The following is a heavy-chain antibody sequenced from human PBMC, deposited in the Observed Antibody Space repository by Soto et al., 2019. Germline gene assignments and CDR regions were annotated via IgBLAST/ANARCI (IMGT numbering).Heavy chain of an antibody. CDR1: GFSFSNYW. D-gene: IGHD2-21*02. Sequence: DVRLAESGGGLVQPGGSLRVSCVASGFSFSNYWMTWVRQAPGRGLEWVASIKQDGTEGFYVASVRGRFTISRDNAKKSLYLHMNGLRPEDTAFYYCAKDGGSDSYFFDFWGQGTLVTVSS. CDR2: IKQDGTEG. J-gene: IGHJ4*02. CDR3: AKDGGSDSYFFDF. V-gene: IGHV3-7*03.